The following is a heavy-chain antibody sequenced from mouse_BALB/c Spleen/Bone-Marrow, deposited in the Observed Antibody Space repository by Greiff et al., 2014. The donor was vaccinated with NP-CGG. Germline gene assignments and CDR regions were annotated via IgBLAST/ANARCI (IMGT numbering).Heavy chain of an antibody. D-gene: IGHD1-1*01. CDR1: GFNIKDTY. CDR2: IDPANGNT. CDR3: AIYYYGSSGFAY. J-gene: IGHJ3*01. Sequence: VHVKQSGAELVKPGASVKLSCTASGFNIKDTYMHWAKQRPEQGLEWIGRIDPANGNTKYDPKFQGKATITADTSSNTAYLQLSSLTSEDTAVYYCAIYYYGSSGFAYWGQGTLVTVSA. V-gene: IGHV14-3*02.